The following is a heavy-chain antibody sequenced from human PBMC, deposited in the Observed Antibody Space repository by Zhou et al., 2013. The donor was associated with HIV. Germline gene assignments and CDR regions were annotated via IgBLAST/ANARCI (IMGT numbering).Heavy chain of an antibody. D-gene: IGHD1-7*01. Sequence: QVQLVQSGAEVKKPGASVKVSCKASGYTFTSYGISWVRQAPGQGLEWMGWMNPNSDEVGFAQKFQGRVTMTGNTSISTVYMELSSLKSEDTALYYCATSGTDRAENYLDPWGQGTLVTVSS. CDR1: GYTFTSYG. V-gene: IGHV1-8*02. J-gene: IGHJ5*02. CDR2: MNPNSDEV. CDR3: ATSGTDRAENYLDP.